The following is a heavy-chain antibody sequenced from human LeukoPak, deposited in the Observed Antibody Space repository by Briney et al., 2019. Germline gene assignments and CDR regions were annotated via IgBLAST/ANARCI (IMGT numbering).Heavy chain of an antibody. D-gene: IGHD3-9*01. V-gene: IGHV3-30*18. CDR1: GFTFSSYG. CDR3: AKVLDSLLFDY. CDR2: ISYDGSNK. Sequence: GRSLRLSCAASGFTFSSYGMHWVRQAPGKGLEWVAVISYDGSNKYYANSVKGRFTISGDNSKNTLYLQMNSLRAEDTAVYYCAKVLDSLLFDYWDQGTLVTVSS. J-gene: IGHJ4*02.